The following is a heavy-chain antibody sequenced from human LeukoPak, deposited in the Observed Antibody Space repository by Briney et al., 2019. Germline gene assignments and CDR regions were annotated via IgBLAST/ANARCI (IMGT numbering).Heavy chain of an antibody. D-gene: IGHD6-19*01. J-gene: IGHJ4*02. CDR3: ARLERQWPTFKYYFQY. CDR1: GGSISTYY. CDR2: IYYSGST. V-gene: IGHV4-59*01. Sequence: SETMSLTCAVSGGSISTYYWSWIRQPPGKGLEWIGDIYYSGSTNYNPSLKSRVTISVDTSKNLFSLKLSSVTAADTALYYCARLERQWPTFKYYFQYWGQGTMVTVSS.